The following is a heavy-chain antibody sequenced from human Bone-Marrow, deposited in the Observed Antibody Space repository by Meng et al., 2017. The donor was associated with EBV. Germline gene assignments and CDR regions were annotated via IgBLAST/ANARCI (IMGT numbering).Heavy chain of an antibody. D-gene: IGHD3-9*01. CDR2: IHWDDEK. CDR3: ARRLRYNNWLFDF. J-gene: IGHJ4*02. Sequence: QIPLKESGPTLVKPTXPLTLPCTFSGFPLTSGVGVGWIRQPPGKALEWLALIHWDDEKRYSPSLESRLTITKDTSKNEVVLTMTNMDPVDTATYYCARRLRYNNWLFDFWGPGTLVTVSS. V-gene: IGHV2-5*02. CDR1: GFPLTSGVG.